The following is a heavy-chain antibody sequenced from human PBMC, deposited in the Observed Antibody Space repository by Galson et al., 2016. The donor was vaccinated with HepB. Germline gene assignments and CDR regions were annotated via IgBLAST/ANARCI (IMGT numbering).Heavy chain of an antibody. CDR2: MTDSGGST. J-gene: IGHJ4*02. D-gene: IGHD4-17*01. Sequence: SWVRQAPGKGLEWVSTMTDSGGSTYYADSVKGRFTISRDNSKNTLFLQMNSLRVEDTAMYYCAKRTSHDYGALLDYWGQGTLVTVSS. CDR3: AKRTSHDYGALLDY. V-gene: IGHV3-23*01.